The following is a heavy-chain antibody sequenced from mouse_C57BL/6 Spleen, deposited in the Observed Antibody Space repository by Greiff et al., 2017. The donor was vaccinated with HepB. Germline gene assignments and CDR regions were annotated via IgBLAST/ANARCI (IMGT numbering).Heavy chain of an antibody. CDR1: GFTFSDAW. D-gene: IGHD1-1*01. V-gene: IGHV6-6*01. Sequence: EVKVVESGGGLVQPGGSMKLSCAASGFTFSDAWMDWVRQSPEKGLEWVAEIRNKANNHATYYAESVKGRFTISRDDSKSSVYLQMNSLRAEDTGIYYCTRSPIYYYGSSGYFDVWGTGTTVTVSS. CDR3: TRSPIYYYGSSGYFDV. J-gene: IGHJ1*03. CDR2: IRNKANNHAT.